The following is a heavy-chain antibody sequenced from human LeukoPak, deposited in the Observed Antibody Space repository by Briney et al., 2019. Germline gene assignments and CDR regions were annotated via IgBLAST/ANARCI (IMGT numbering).Heavy chain of an antibody. D-gene: IGHD5-24*01. Sequence: GGSLRLSCAASGFTFSSNYMNWVRQAPGKGLEWVAVIYGGGNIYYADSVKGRFTISRDNSKNTLYLQMNSLRAEDTAVYYCARGAGYNYPYYFDYWGQGTLVTVSS. J-gene: IGHJ4*02. V-gene: IGHV3-53*05. CDR1: GFTFSSNY. CDR2: IYGGGNI. CDR3: ARGAGYNYPYYFDY.